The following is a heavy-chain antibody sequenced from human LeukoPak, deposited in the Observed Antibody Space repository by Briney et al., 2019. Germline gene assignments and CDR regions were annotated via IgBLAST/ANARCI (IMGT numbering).Heavy chain of an antibody. J-gene: IGHJ4*02. V-gene: IGHV3-53*01. Sequence: GGSLRLSCAASGFTVSSNYMSWVRQAPGKGLEWVSVIYSGGSTYYADSVKGRFTIFRDNSKNTLYLQMNSLRAEDTAVYYCARCRGSYCSGGTCYDYYFDYWGQGTLVTVSS. CDR1: GFTVSSNY. CDR2: IYSGGST. CDR3: ARCRGSYCSGGTCYDYYFDY. D-gene: IGHD2-15*01.